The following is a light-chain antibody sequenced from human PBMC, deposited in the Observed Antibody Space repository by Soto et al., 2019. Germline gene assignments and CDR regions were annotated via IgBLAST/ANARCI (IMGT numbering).Light chain of an antibody. V-gene: IGKV3-20*01. CDR1: QSVSSSY. J-gene: IGKJ5*01. CDR3: NQYGIPPIT. Sequence: VWTQSPGTLYLSPGERATLSCRASQSVSSSYLAWYQQKPDQAPRLLIYGASSRATGIPDRFSGSGSGTDFTVTISRLETEEFAVDDCNQYGIPPITFGQGTRVDIK. CDR2: GAS.